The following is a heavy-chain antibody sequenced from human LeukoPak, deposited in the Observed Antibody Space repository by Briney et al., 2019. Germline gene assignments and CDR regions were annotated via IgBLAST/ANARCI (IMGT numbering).Heavy chain of an antibody. Sequence: SETLSLTCTVSGYSISSGYYWGWIRQPPGKGLEWIGSIYHSGSTYYNPSLKSRVTISVDTSKNQFSLKLSSVTAADTAVYYCARDSSSITIFGVVTPRSNWFDPWGQGTLVTVSS. CDR3: ARDSSSITIFGVVTPRSNWFDP. D-gene: IGHD3-3*01. CDR2: IYHSGST. J-gene: IGHJ5*02. CDR1: GYSISSGYY. V-gene: IGHV4-38-2*02.